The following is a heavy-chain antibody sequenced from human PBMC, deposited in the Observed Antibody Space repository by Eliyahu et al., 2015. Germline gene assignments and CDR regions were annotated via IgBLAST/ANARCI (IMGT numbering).Heavy chain of an antibody. Sequence: QLHLQESGPGLVKPSETLSLTCTVSGGSISASSYYWGWIRQPPGKGLEFIANIYYSGSTYYSPSLKNRVTISVDTSKNQFSLNLNSVTAADTAMYYCARLTTYSGYPTYLDYCGQGTLVTVSS. V-gene: IGHV4-39*01. CDR3: ARLTTYSGYPTYLDY. J-gene: IGHJ4*02. CDR1: GGSISASSYY. D-gene: IGHD3-22*01. CDR2: IYYSGST.